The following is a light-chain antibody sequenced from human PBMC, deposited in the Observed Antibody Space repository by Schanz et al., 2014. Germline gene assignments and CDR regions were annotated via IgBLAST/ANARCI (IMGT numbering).Light chain of an antibody. V-gene: IGKV3-20*01. J-gene: IGKJ2*01. Sequence: EIVLTQSPATLSLSPGERATLSCRASQSVSSSYLAWYRQKPGQAPRLLIYVASSRATGIPDRFSGSGSGTDFTLTISRPEPEDFAVYYGQQYGSSPYTFGQGTKLEIK. CDR3: QQYGSSPYT. CDR2: VAS. CDR1: QSVSSSY.